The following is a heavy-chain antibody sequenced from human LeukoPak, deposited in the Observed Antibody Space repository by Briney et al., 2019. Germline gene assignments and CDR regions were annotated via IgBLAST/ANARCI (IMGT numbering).Heavy chain of an antibody. CDR2: INPNSGGT. J-gene: IGHJ3*02. CDR3: ARDRLRGKYYDFWSGYSATENAFDI. CDR1: GYTFTGYY. D-gene: IGHD3-3*01. Sequence: ASVKVSCKASGYTFTGYYMHWARQAPGQGLEWMGWINPNSGGTNYAQKFQSRVTMTRDTSISTAYMELSRLRSDDTAVYYCARDRLRGKYYDFWSGYSATENAFDIWGQGTMVIVSS. V-gene: IGHV1-2*02.